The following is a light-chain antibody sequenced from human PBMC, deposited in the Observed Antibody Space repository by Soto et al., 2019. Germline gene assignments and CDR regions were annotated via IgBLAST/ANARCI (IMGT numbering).Light chain of an antibody. J-gene: IGKJ1*01. V-gene: IGKV1-5*03. Sequence: IQMTQSPSTLSASVGDTVTITCRASQNIGAWLAWYQQKPGKAPKLLIYKASNLESGVPSRFSGSGSGTEFTLTISSLQPDDFATYYCQQYNTYSPERTFGQGTKVDIK. CDR2: KAS. CDR3: QQYNTYSPERT. CDR1: QNIGAW.